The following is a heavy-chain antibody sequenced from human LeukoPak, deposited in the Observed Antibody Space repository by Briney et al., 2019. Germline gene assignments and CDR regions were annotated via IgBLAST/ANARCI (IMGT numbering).Heavy chain of an antibody. J-gene: IGHJ4*02. CDR3: AMAYSSSWYYFDY. D-gene: IGHD6-13*01. Sequence: SETLSLTCAVSGGSIRGYFWTWIRQPPGKGLEWIGYIYYSGSTNYNPSLKSRVTIAVDTSKNQFSLRLNSVTAADTAVYYCAMAYSSSWYYFDYWGQGTLVTVSS. V-gene: IGHV4-59*01. CDR1: GGSIRGYF. CDR2: IYYSGST.